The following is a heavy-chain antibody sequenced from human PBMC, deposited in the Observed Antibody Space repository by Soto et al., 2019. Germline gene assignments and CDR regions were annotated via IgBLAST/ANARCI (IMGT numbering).Heavy chain of an antibody. CDR3: ATSNWFDP. Sequence: QLQLQESGPGLVKPSETLSLTCTVSGGSISSSSYYWGWIRQPPGKGLEWIGRIYYSGSTYYNPSRASRVTISLATSKTQFSLKLSSVTAADTAVYYCATSNWFDPWGQGTLVTVSS. CDR1: GGSISSSSYY. CDR2: IYYSGST. J-gene: IGHJ5*02. V-gene: IGHV4-39*01.